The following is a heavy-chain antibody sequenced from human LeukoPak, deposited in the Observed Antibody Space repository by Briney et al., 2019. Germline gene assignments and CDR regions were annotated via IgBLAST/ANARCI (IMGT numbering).Heavy chain of an antibody. CDR1: GGTFSSYA. D-gene: IGHD6-19*01. CDR3: AREPGIAVAGYAFDY. Sequence: GSSVKVSCTASGGTFSSYAISWVRQAPGQGLEWMGGIIPIFGTANYAQKFLGRVTITADESTSTAYMELSSLRSEDTAVYYCAREPGIAVAGYAFDYWGQGTLVTVSS. CDR2: IIPIFGTA. V-gene: IGHV1-69*01. J-gene: IGHJ4*02.